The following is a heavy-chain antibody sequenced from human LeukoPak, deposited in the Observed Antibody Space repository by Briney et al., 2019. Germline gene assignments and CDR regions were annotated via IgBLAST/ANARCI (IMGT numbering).Heavy chain of an antibody. V-gene: IGHV3-9*02. Sequence: GRSLRLSCAASGFTSDDYAMHWVRQAPGKGLEWVSGITWNSGSIAYAASVKGRFTISRDNAKNSLYLQMNSLRTEDTALYFCAKVPGISLKYRYFDFWGRGTLVTVSS. CDR2: ITWNSGSI. D-gene: IGHD1-14*01. CDR1: GFTSDDYA. CDR3: AKVPGISLKYRYFDF. J-gene: IGHJ2*01.